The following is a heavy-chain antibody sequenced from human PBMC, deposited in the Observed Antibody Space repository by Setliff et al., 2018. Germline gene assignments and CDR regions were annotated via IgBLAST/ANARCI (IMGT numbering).Heavy chain of an antibody. CDR3: ARDHPWELRYFDL. CDR1: GFTFIRYT. Sequence: GGSLRLSCAASGFTFIRYTINWVRQAPGKGLELVSSISSSSSYIYYTDSVKVRFAISRDNAKNSLYLQMNSLRAEDTAVYYCARDHPWELRYFDLWGRGTLGTASS. J-gene: IGHJ2*01. D-gene: IGHD1-26*01. V-gene: IGHV3-21*01. CDR2: ISSSSSYI.